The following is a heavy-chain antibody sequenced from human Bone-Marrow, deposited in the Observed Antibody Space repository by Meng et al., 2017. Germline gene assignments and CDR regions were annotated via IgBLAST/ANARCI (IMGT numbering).Heavy chain of an antibody. CDR3: ARDQDISRDGYNAVDAFDI. D-gene: IGHD5-24*01. J-gene: IGHJ3*02. Sequence: GESLKISCAASGFTFSSYGMHWVRQAPGKGLEWVANIKQDGSAKYYVDSVKGRFTISRDNAKNSLYLQMNSLRAEDTAVYYCARDQDISRDGYNAVDAFDIWGQGTMVTVSS. CDR1: GFTFSSYG. V-gene: IGHV3-7*01. CDR2: IKQDGSAK.